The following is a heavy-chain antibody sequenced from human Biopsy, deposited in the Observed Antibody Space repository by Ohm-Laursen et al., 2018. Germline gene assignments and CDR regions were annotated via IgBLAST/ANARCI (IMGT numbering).Heavy chain of an antibody. CDR3: ARDQSGLRGINWYFDL. V-gene: IGHV3-33*01. J-gene: IGHJ2*01. CDR2: IWYDGSNK. CDR1: GFTFSNYG. Sequence: SLRLSCATSGFTFSNYGMHWVRQAPGKGLEWVALIWYDGSNKNSEDSVKGRFTVSRDNSKNTLFLQMNNLRAEDTAVYYCARDQSGLRGINWYFDLWGRGTPVTVSS. D-gene: IGHD5/OR15-5a*01.